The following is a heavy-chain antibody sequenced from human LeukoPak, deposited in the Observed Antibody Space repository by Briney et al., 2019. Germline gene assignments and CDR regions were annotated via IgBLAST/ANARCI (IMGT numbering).Heavy chain of an antibody. Sequence: SETLSLTCAVPGYSISSGYYWGWIRQPPGKGLEWIGSIYHSGNTYYNASLKSRVTISVDTSKNHFSLKLSSVTAADTAVYYCARGVGTTGTTKYNWFDPWGQGTLVTVSS. CDR2: IYHSGNT. CDR1: GYSISSGYY. V-gene: IGHV4-38-2*01. D-gene: IGHD1-1*01. CDR3: ARGVGTTGTTKYNWFDP. J-gene: IGHJ5*02.